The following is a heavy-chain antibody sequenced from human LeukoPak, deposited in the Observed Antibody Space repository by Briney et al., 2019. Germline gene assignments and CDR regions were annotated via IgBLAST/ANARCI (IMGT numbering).Heavy chain of an antibody. CDR3: ARDLSNYGLGLYNWFDP. Sequence: ASVKVSCKASGYTFTSYGISWVRQAPGQGLEWMGWISAYNGNTNYAQKLQGRVTMTTDTSTSSAYMELRSLRSDDTAVYYCARDLSNYGLGLYNWFDPWGQGTLVTVSS. CDR1: GYTFTSYG. CDR2: ISAYNGNT. D-gene: IGHD3-10*01. V-gene: IGHV1-18*01. J-gene: IGHJ5*02.